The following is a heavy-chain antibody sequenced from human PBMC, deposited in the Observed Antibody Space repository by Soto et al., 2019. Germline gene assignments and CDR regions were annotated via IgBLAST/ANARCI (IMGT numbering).Heavy chain of an antibody. J-gene: IGHJ6*03. CDR2: INHSGST. V-gene: IGHV4-34*01. CDR1: GGSFSGYY. D-gene: IGHD3-10*01. Sequence: SETLSLTCAVYGGSFSGYYWSWIRQPPGKGLEWIGEINHSGSTNYNPSLKSRVTISVDTSKNQFSLKLSSVTAADTAVYYCARGDNYYGSGSRQSVSYYYMDVWGKGTTVTVSS. CDR3: ARGDNYYGSGSRQSVSYYYMDV.